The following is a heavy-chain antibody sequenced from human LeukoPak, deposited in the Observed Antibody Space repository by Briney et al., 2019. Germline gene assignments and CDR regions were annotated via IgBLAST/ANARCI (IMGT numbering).Heavy chain of an antibody. D-gene: IGHD3-22*01. V-gene: IGHV3-21*01. CDR2: ISSSSSYI. CDR3: ARGPHYYDSSGTPPN. J-gene: IGHJ4*02. CDR1: GFTFSSYS. Sequence: PGGSLRLSCAASGFTFSSYSMNWVRRAPGKGLEWVSSISSSSSYIYYADSVKGRFTISRDNAKNSLYLQMNSLRAEDTAVYYCARGPHYYDSSGTPPNWGQGTLVTVSS.